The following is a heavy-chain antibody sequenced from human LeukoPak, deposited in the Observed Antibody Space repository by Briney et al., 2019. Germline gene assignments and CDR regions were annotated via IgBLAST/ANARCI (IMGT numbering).Heavy chain of an antibody. D-gene: IGHD3-10*01. J-gene: IGHJ4*02. CDR1: GFTFSDYY. V-gene: IGHV3-11*01. CDR2: ISSSGSTI. CDR3: ARDRGFYGSGSYFFDY. Sequence: GRSLRLSCAASGFTFSDYYMSWIRQAPGKGLEWVSYISSSGSTIYYADSVKGRFTISRDNAKNSLYLQMNSLRAEDTAVYYCARDRGFYGSGSYFFDYWGQGTLVTVSS.